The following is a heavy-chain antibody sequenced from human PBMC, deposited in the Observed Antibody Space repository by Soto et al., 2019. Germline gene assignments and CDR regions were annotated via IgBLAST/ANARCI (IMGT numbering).Heavy chain of an antibody. CDR1: DYSISSGYY. CDR2: IYHSGST. Sequence: SETLSLTCGVSDYSISSGYYWGWIRQPPGKGLEWIGNIYHSGSTHYNPALKSRVTISVDTSKNQFSLKLKSVTAADTAVYYCTRRGSSGTTVDYWGQGTLVTVSS. D-gene: IGHD1-26*01. J-gene: IGHJ4*02. CDR3: TRRGSSGTTVDY. V-gene: IGHV4-38-2*01.